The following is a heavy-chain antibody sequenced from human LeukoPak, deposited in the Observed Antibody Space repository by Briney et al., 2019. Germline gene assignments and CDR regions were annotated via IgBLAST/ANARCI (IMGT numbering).Heavy chain of an antibody. CDR3: ARVTYYYDSSGYHNYFGY. Sequence: ASVKVSCKASGYTFTSYYMHWVRQAPGQGLEWMGIINPSGGSTSYAQKFQGRVTMTRDTSTSTVYMELSSLRSEDTAVYYCARVTYYYDSSGYHNYFGYWGQGTLVTVSS. J-gene: IGHJ4*02. CDR1: GYTFTSYY. CDR2: INPSGGST. D-gene: IGHD3-22*01. V-gene: IGHV1-46*01.